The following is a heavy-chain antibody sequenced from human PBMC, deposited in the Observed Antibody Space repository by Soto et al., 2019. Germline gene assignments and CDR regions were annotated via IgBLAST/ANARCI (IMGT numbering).Heavy chain of an antibody. Sequence: ASVKVSCKASGYTFTSYAMHWVRQAPGQRLEWMGWINAGNGNTKYSQKFQGRVTITRDTSASTAYMELSSLRSEDTAVYYCARSIVVVTALDYWVQGTLVTVS. CDR1: GYTFTSYA. CDR2: INAGNGNT. D-gene: IGHD2-21*02. J-gene: IGHJ4*02. V-gene: IGHV1-3*01. CDR3: ARSIVVVTALDY.